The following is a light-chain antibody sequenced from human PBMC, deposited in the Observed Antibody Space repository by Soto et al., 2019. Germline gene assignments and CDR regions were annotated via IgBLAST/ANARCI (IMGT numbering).Light chain of an antibody. V-gene: IGKV3-15*01. CDR3: QQYNNWLRWT. CDR1: QSIGSN. CDR2: DAS. J-gene: IGKJ1*01. Sequence: EIGITHPPPTLSAPPRESLTLSCCPSQSIGSNLAWYQQRPGQGPRLLIYDASTRATGIPARFSGSGSGTDFTLTISSLQSEDFAVYYCQQYNNWLRWTFGQGTKVDIK.